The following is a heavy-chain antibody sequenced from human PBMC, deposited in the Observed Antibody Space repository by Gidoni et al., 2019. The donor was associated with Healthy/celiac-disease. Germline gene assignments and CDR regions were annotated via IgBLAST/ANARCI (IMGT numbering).Heavy chain of an antibody. J-gene: IGHJ3*02. CDR1: GGTFSSYA. CDR2: IIPNFGTA. Sequence: HVQLVQSGAEVRKPGSSVKVSCKASGGTFSSYAISWVRQAPGQGLEWMGGIIPNFGTANYAQKFQGRVTITADESTSTAYMELSSLRSEDTAVYYCARWATVTTTRAFDIWGQGTMVTVSS. D-gene: IGHD4-17*01. V-gene: IGHV1-69*01. CDR3: ARWATVTTTRAFDI.